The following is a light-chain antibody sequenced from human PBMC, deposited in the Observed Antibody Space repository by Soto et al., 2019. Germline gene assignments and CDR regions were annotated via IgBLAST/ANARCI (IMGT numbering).Light chain of an antibody. CDR3: QEYNSDSIT. CDR2: AAS. V-gene: IGKV1-9*01. CDR1: QGISSY. J-gene: IGKJ5*01. Sequence: DIQLTQSPSFLSASVGDRVTITCRASQGISSYLAWYQQKPGKAPKLLIYAASTLQSGVPSRFSGSGSGTEFTLTISSLQPDDSATYYCQEYNSDSITFGQGTRLEIK.